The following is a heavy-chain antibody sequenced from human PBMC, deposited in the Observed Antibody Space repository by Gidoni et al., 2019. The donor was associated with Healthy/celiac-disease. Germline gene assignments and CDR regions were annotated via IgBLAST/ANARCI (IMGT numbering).Heavy chain of an antibody. Sequence: EVQLVESGGGLVQPGRSLRLSCAASGFTFDDYAMHWVRQAPGKGLEWVSGISWNSGSIGYADSVKGRFTISRDNAKNSLYLQMNSLRAEDTALYYCAKDIGDGYNPYYYYGMDVWGQGTTVTVSS. CDR1: GFTFDDYA. CDR3: AKDIGDGYNPYYYYGMDV. CDR2: ISWNSGSI. J-gene: IGHJ6*02. D-gene: IGHD5-12*01. V-gene: IGHV3-9*01.